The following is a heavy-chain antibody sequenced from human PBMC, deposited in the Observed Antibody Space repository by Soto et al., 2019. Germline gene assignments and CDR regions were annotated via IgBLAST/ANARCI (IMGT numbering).Heavy chain of an antibody. V-gene: IGHV4-34*01. CDR3: AIRDYPFDY. CDR1: GGSFSGYY. Sequence: SETQSLTCAVYGGSFSGYYWSWIRQPPGKGLEWIGEINHSGSTNYNPSLKSRVTISVDTSKNQFSLKLSSVTAADTAVYYCAIRDYPFDYWGQGTLVTVSS. CDR2: INHSGST. J-gene: IGHJ4*02. D-gene: IGHD4-17*01.